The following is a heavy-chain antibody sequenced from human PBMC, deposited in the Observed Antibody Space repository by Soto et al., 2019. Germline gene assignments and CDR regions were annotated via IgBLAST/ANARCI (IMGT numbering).Heavy chain of an antibody. Sequence: QVQLVQSGAEVKKPGASVKVSCKASGYTFSTYDISWVRQAPGQGLEWMGWIRVYNGDPDYAQILQGRVTMTTDTSTSTAYMELRSLTSDDTAVYYCARHSGGSGDNYWGQGTLVTVSS. CDR3: ARHSGGSGDNY. J-gene: IGHJ4*02. V-gene: IGHV1-18*01. CDR2: IRVYNGDP. D-gene: IGHD3-10*01. CDR1: GYTFSTYD.